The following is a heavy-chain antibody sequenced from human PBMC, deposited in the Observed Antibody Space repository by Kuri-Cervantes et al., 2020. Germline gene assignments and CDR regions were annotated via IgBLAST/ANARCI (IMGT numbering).Heavy chain of an antibody. CDR3: ARYMVGATGSDY. V-gene: IGHV3-11*04. CDR2: ISTSERTR. D-gene: IGHD1-26*01. Sequence: GGSLRLSCAASGFSLNDYCMSWVRQSPGKGLEWIAYISTSERTRSYADTVRGRFTISRDTARKSLDLQMNGLRAEDTAVYYCARYMVGATGSDYWGQGTLVTVSS. J-gene: IGHJ4*02. CDR1: GFSLNDYC.